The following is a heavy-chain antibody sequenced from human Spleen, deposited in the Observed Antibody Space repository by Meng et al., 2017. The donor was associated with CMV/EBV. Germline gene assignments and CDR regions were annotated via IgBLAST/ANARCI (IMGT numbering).Heavy chain of an antibody. J-gene: IGHJ3*02. CDR1: GFTFTTHT. CDR3: ARETLYQTLWGDALDM. V-gene: IGHV3-21*01. Sequence: GESLKISCAASGFTFTTHTLTWVRQAPGKGLEWVAKISGSRSFIDYAGSVKGRFTVSRDNAKNALLLQMNSLSAEDTALYYWARETLYQTLWGDALDMWGHGTMVTVSS. D-gene: IGHD2-2*01. CDR2: ISGSRSFI.